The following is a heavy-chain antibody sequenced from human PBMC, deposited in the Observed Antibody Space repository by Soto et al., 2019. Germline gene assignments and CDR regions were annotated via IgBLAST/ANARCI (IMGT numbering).Heavy chain of an antibody. D-gene: IGHD2-15*01. CDR1: GYTFTSYY. CDR2: INPSGGST. V-gene: IGHV1-46*01. Sequence: QVQLVQSGAEVKKPGASVKVSCKASGYTFTSYYMHWVRQAPGQGLEWMGIINPSGGSTSYAQKFHGRVTMTRDTSTSTVYMELSSLRSEDTAVYYCARGALDVVVVAATPDGWCDPWGQGTLVTVSS. J-gene: IGHJ5*02. CDR3: ARGALDVVVVAATPDGWCDP.